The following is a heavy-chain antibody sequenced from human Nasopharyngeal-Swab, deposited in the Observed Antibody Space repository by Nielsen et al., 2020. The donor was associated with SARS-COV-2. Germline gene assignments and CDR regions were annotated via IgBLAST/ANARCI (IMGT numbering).Heavy chain of an antibody. CDR1: GFTFSSYA. J-gene: IGHJ6*02. V-gene: IGHV3-23*01. CDR2: ISGSGFST. D-gene: IGHD6-13*01. CDR3: AKDVSGSTWADYYYYGMDV. Sequence: GESLKISCAASGFTFSSYAMTWVRQAPGKGLEWVSAISGSGFSTYYADSVKGRFTISRDNSKNTLYLQMNSLRAEDTALYYCAKDVSGSTWADYYYYGMDVWGQGTTVTVSS.